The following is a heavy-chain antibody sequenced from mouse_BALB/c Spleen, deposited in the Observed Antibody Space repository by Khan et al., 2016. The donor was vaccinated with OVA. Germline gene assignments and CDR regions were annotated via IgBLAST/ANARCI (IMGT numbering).Heavy chain of an antibody. D-gene: IGHD1-2*01. CDR3: ARTARIKY. CDR1: GYSITSGYG. V-gene: IGHV3-2*02. Sequence: EVQLQESGPGLVKPSQSLSLTCTVTGYSITSGYGWNWIRQFPGNKLEWMGYISYSGSTNYNPNLKGRIAITLDTSKNQFFLQLNSVTTEDAATYYCARTARIKYWGQGTTLTVSS. J-gene: IGHJ2*01. CDR2: ISYSGST.